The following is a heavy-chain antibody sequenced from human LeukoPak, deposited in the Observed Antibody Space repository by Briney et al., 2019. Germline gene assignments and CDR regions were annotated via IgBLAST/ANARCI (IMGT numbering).Heavy chain of an antibody. CDR3: ASTSGSPSGFDP. CDR2: IYYSGST. D-gene: IGHD3-10*01. J-gene: IGHJ5*02. V-gene: IGHV4-59*01. Sequence: SETLSLTCTVSGGSISSYYWSWIRQPPGKGLEWIGYIYYSGSTNYNPSLKSRVTISVDTSKNQFSLKLSSVTAADTAVYYCASTSGSPSGFDPWGQGTLVTVSS. CDR1: GGSISSYY.